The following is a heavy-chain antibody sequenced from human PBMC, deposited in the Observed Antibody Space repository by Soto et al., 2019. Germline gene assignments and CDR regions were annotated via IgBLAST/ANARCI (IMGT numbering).Heavy chain of an antibody. J-gene: IGHJ4*02. D-gene: IGHD7-27*01. CDR2: IYYNGDT. CDR1: GGSISIGGYY. V-gene: IGHV4-31*03. Sequence: QVQLQESGPGLVKPSQTLSLTCTVSGGSISIGGYYWSWIRQHPGKGLEWIGYIYYNGDTYYNPSLKSRVSISIDTSKNQFSLRLTSVTAADTAVYYCARSHRDNWGSPDYFDYWGQGTLVTVSS. CDR3: ARSHRDNWGSPDYFDY.